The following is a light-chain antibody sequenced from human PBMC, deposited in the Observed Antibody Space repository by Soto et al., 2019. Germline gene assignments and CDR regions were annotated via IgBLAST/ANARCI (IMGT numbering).Light chain of an antibody. Sequence: QSVLTQPASVSGSPGQSITISCTGTSSDVGGYNYVSWYQQHPGKAPKLMIYEVSNRPSGVSFRFSGSKSGNTASLTISGLQAEDEADYYCSSYTSSTNYVFGTGTKVTVL. V-gene: IGLV2-14*01. CDR1: SSDVGGYNY. CDR3: SSYTSSTNYV. CDR2: EVS. J-gene: IGLJ1*01.